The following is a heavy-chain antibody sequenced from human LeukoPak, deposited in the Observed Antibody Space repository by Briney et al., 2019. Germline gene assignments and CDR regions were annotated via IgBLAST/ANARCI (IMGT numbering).Heavy chain of an antibody. J-gene: IGHJ3*02. CDR1: GGSISSGGYY. Sequence: PSETLSLTCTVSGGSISSGGYYWSWIRQHPGKGLEWIGYIYYSGSTYYNPSLKSRVTVSVDTSKNQFSLKLSSVTAADTAVYYCARDIGGGLRYPSLTFGTFDIWGQGTMVTVSS. V-gene: IGHV4-31*03. CDR2: IYYSGST. D-gene: IGHD3-9*01. CDR3: ARDIGGGLRYPSLTFGTFDI.